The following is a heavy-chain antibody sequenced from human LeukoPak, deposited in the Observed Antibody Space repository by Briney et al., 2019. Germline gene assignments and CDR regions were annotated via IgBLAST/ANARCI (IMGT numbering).Heavy chain of an antibody. V-gene: IGHV3-49*04. CDR3: TREEGSGWLLHWYFHL. CDR1: GFTFGDYA. J-gene: IGHJ2*01. CDR2: IRSKAYGGTT. D-gene: IGHD6-19*01. Sequence: GRSLRLSCTASGFTFGDYAMSWVRQAPGKGLEWVGFIRSKAYGGTTEYAASVKGRFTISRDDSKSIAYLQMNSLKTEDTAVYYCTREEGSGWLLHWYFHLWGRGTLVTVSS.